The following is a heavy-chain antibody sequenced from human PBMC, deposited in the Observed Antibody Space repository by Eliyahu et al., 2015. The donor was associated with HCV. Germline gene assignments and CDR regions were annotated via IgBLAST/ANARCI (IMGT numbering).Heavy chain of an antibody. V-gene: IGHV3-33*01. CDR3: ARGAGYFDWLLYPPDFDY. CDR2: IWYDGSNK. Sequence: FSSYGMHWVRQAPGKGLEWVAVIWYDGSNKYYADSVKGRFTISRDNSKNTLYLQMNSLRAEDTAVYYCARGAGYFDWLLYPPDFDYWGQGTLVTVSS. J-gene: IGHJ4*02. CDR1: FSSYG. D-gene: IGHD3-9*01.